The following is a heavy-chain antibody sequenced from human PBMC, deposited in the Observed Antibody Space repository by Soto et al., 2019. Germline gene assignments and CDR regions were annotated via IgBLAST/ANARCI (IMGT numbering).Heavy chain of an antibody. CDR2: IYHSGST. Sequence: QVQLQESGPGLVEPSGTLSLTCAVSGGSISSSNWWSWVRQPPGKGLEWIGGIYHSGSTNYNPSLKSRATVSVDESKIQFSLKLSSVTAADTAVYYCASRVGYCGGGSCQYYYYGMDVWGQGGTVAVS. CDR1: GGSISSSNW. J-gene: IGHJ6*02. D-gene: IGHD2-15*01. CDR3: ASRVGYCGGGSCQYYYYGMDV. V-gene: IGHV4-4*02.